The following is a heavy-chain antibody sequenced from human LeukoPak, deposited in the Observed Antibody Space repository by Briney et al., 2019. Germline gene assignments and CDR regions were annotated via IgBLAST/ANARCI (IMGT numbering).Heavy chain of an antibody. D-gene: IGHD4-11*01. CDR3: TTHRGYSNRRVDYYYYMDV. V-gene: IGHV3-15*01. J-gene: IGHJ6*03. Sequence: GGSLRLSCAASGFTFSNAWMSWVRQAPGKGLEWVGRIKSKTDGGTTDYAAPVKGRFTISRDDSKNTLYLQINSLKTEDTAVYYCTTHRGYSNRRVDYYYYMDVWGKGTTVTVSS. CDR1: GFTFSNAW. CDR2: IKSKTDGGTT.